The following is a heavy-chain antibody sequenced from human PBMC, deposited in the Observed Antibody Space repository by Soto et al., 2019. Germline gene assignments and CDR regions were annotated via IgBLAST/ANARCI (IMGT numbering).Heavy chain of an antibody. J-gene: IGHJ6*02. D-gene: IGHD3-10*01. CDR1: GGSFGGYY. CDR2: INHSGST. V-gene: IGHV4-34*01. Sequence: SETLSLTCAVYGGSFGGYYCSWIRQPPGKGLEWIGEINHSGSTNYNPSLKSRVTISVDTSKNQSSLKLSSVTAADTAVYNCARGCYGLGSYLPSNYYYYGMEVWGQGTTV. CDR3: ARGCYGLGSYLPSNYYYYGMEV.